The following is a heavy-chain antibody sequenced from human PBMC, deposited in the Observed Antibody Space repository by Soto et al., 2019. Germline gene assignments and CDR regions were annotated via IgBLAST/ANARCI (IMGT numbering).Heavy chain of an antibody. V-gene: IGHV1-69*01. Sequence: QVQLVRSGAEVKKPGSSVKVSCKASGGTFSSYAISWVRQAPGQGLEWMGGIIPIFGTANYAQKFQGRVTITADESTSTAYMELSSLRSEDTAVYYCAREGPYTYNWNSRPFDIWGQGTIVTVSS. CDR1: GGTFSSYA. CDR2: IIPIFGTA. J-gene: IGHJ3*02. D-gene: IGHD1-7*01. CDR3: AREGPYTYNWNSRPFDI.